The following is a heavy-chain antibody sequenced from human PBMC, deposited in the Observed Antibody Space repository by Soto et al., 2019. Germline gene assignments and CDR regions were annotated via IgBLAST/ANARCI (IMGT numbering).Heavy chain of an antibody. Sequence: PSETLSLTCAVYGGSFSGYYWSWIRQPPGKGLEWIGEINHSGSTNYNPSLKSRVTISVDTSKNQFSLKLSSVTAADTAVYYCARGGRQQLVWYESSDYWGQGTLVTVSS. J-gene: IGHJ4*02. CDR1: GGSFSGYY. D-gene: IGHD6-13*01. CDR3: ARGGRQQLVWYESSDY. CDR2: INHSGST. V-gene: IGHV4-34*01.